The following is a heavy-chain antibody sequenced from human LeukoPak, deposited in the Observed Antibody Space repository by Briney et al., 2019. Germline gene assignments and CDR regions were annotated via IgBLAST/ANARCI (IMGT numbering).Heavy chain of an antibody. J-gene: IGHJ4*02. CDR2: IYYSGST. CDR1: GGSISSSSYY. Sequence: KPSETLSLTCTVSGGSISSSSYYWGWIRQPPGKGLEWIGSIYYSGSTYYNPSLKSRVTISVDTSKNQFSLKLSSVTAADTAVYYCARGWEMASITGVAGIDYWAQGTLVTVSS. CDR3: ARGWEMASITGVAGIDY. V-gene: IGHV4-39*07. D-gene: IGHD5-24*01.